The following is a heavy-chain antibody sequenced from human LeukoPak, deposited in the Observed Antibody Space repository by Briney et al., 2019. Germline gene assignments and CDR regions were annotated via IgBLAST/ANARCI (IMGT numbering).Heavy chain of an antibody. D-gene: IGHD2-8*01. CDR1: GFTFSSYA. V-gene: IGHV3-23*01. Sequence: PGGSLRFSGAASGFTFSSYAMSWVRQAPGKGRKWVSAISGSGGSTYYADSVKGRFTISRDNSKNTLYLQMNSLRAEDTAVYYCAKLVFLGNWFDPWGQGTLVTVSS. CDR3: AKLVFLGNWFDP. J-gene: IGHJ5*02. CDR2: ISGSGGST.